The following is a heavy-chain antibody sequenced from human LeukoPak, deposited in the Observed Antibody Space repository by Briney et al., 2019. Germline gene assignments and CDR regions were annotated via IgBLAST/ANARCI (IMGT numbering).Heavy chain of an antibody. Sequence: GGSLRLSCAASGFTFSSYWMSWVRQAPGKGLEWVANIEQDGSEKYYVDSVKGRFTISRDNAKNSLYLQMNSLRAEDTAVYYCARGTTRDYSNYIGYWGQGTLVTVSS. D-gene: IGHD4-11*01. CDR2: IEQDGSEK. CDR1: GFTFSSYW. CDR3: ARGTTRDYSNYIGY. V-gene: IGHV3-7*01. J-gene: IGHJ4*02.